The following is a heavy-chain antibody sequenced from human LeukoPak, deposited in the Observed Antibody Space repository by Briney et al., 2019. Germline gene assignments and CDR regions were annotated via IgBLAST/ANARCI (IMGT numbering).Heavy chain of an antibody. CDR1: GGSISSSSYY. D-gene: IGHD6-19*01. J-gene: IGHJ4*02. CDR3: ARHAKQWLLFDY. Sequence: SETLSLTCTVSGGSISSSSYYWGWIRQPPGKGLEWIGSIYYSGSTYYNPSLKSRVTISVDTSKNQFSLKLSSVTAADTAVYYCARHAKQWLLFDYWGQGTLVTVSS. CDR2: IYYSGST. V-gene: IGHV4-39*01.